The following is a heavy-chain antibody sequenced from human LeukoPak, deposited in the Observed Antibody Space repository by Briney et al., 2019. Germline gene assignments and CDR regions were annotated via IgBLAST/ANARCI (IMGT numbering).Heavy chain of an antibody. CDR1: GFTFSSYW. V-gene: IGHV3-74*01. CDR3: ARAGYSSGWHYFDY. D-gene: IGHD6-19*01. CDR2: INSDGSST. Sequence: GGSLRLSCAASGFTFSSYWMRWVRQAPGKGLVWVSRINSDGSSTSYADSVKGRFTISRDNAKNTLYLQTNSLRAEDTAVYYCARAGYSSGWHYFDYWGQGTLVTVSS. J-gene: IGHJ4*02.